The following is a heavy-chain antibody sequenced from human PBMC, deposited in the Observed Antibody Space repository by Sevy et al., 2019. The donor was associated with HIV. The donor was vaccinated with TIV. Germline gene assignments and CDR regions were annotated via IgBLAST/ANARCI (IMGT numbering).Heavy chain of an antibody. V-gene: IGHV3-48*01. CDR3: ARVPLYDDPWYCDH. D-gene: IGHD2-15*01. CDR1: GFSFSTYS. J-gene: IGHJ4*02. Sequence: GGSLRLSCGAAGFSFSTYSLNWVRQAPGKGLEWISYISGTSQTIYYADSVKGRFTISRDNAKNSLYLQMNSLGAEDTAIYYCARVPLYDDPWYCDHWGQGSLVTGSS. CDR2: ISGTSQTI.